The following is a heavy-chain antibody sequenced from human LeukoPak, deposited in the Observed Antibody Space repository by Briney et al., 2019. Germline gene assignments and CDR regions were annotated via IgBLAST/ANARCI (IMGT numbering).Heavy chain of an antibody. J-gene: IGHJ6*02. CDR2: ISSSSSTI. Sequence: GGSLRLSCAASGFSFTDYSMSWVRQAPGKGLEWVSYISSSSSTIYYADSVKGRFTISRDNAKNSLYLQMNSLRDEDTAVYYCARDDYDFWSGYYTSGMDVWGQGTTVTVSS. CDR1: GFSFTDYS. D-gene: IGHD3-3*01. V-gene: IGHV3-48*02. CDR3: ARDDYDFWSGYYTSGMDV.